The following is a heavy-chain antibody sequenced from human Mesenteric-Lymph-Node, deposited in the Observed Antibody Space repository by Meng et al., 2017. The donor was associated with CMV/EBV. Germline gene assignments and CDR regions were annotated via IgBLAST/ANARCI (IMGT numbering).Heavy chain of an antibody. CDR2: IYHSGTT. J-gene: IGHJ6*02. Sequence: SETLSLTCTVSGYSISSDYYWGWIRQPPGKGLEWIGNIYHSGTTYYKPSLKSRVTVSVDTSKNQFSLKLSSVTAADTAVYYCARDTYTYGHYYGMDVRGQGTTVTVSS. V-gene: IGHV4-38-2*02. D-gene: IGHD5-18*01. CDR3: ARDTYTYGHYYGMDV. CDR1: GYSISSDYY.